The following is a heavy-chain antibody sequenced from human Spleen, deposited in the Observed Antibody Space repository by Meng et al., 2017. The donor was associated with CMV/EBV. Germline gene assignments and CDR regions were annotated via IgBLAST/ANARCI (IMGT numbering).Heavy chain of an antibody. D-gene: IGHD2-2*01. V-gene: IGHV4-4*02. Sequence: SETLSLTCGVSGDYISSSSWWSWVRQPPGKGLEWIGEIHHRGRTNYNPTLKSRVTMSVDKSKNQFSLKMNSVTAADTAVYYCARESCSATSCYLVASGGVDVWGQGTAVTVSS. CDR3: ARESCSATSCYLVASGGVDV. J-gene: IGHJ6*02. CDR2: IHHRGRT. CDR1: GDYISSSSW.